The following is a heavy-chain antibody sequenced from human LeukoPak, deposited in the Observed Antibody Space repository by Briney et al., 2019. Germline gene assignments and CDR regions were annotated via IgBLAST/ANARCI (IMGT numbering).Heavy chain of an antibody. D-gene: IGHD2-2*01. CDR3: AREGDCSTISCYVGY. CDR1: GGSMSGFY. V-gene: IGHV4-4*07. Sequence: SSETLSLTCTVSGGSMSGFYWSWLRQPAGKGLEWIGRLYVSGTTTYNPSLKSRVTMSVEPSKNQFSLNLTSVTAADTAVYYCAREGDCSTISCYVGYWGQGTLVTVSS. J-gene: IGHJ4*02. CDR2: LYVSGTT.